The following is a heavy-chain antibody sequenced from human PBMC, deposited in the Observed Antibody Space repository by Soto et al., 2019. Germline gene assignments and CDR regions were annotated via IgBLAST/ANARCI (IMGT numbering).Heavy chain of an antibody. Sequence: QVQLGQSGAEVKKPGASVKISCKASGYGFVRYYIHWVRQDTGQGLEWMGWINPDSGDTSYQERFQGRVTMTRDTSLNTAYMEVSGLTSDDTAIYFCARSYGHVAPILDLWGPGTLVTVSS. CDR3: ARSYGHVAPILDL. CDR1: GYGFVRYY. V-gene: IGHV1-2*02. J-gene: IGHJ4*03. CDR2: INPDSGDT. D-gene: IGHD3-10*01.